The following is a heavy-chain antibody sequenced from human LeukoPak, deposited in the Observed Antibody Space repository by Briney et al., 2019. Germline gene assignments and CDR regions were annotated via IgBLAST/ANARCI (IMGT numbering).Heavy chain of an antibody. V-gene: IGHV4-34*01. Sequence: SETLSLTCTVSGGSISGYYWSWIRQPPGKGLEWIGEINHSGSTNYNPSLKSRVTISVDTSKNQFSLKLSSVTAADTAVYYCARTIYTTHYYYDSSGYFPPDAFDIWGQGTMVTVSS. CDR1: GGSISGYY. J-gene: IGHJ3*02. CDR2: INHSGST. CDR3: ARTIYTTHYYYDSSGYFPPDAFDI. D-gene: IGHD3-22*01.